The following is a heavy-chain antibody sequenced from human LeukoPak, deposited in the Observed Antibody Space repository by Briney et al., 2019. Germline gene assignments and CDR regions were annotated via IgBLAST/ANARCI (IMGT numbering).Heavy chain of an antibody. CDR1: GYTFTGYY. J-gene: IGHJ5*02. CDR2: INPNSGGT. D-gene: IGHD2-8*01. V-gene: IGHV1-2*02. Sequence: ASVKVSCKASGYTFTGYYMHWVRQAPGQGLEWMGWINPNSGGTNYAQKFQGRVTMTRDTSISTAYMELSRLRSDDTAVYYCARGGPVLMVYNWFDPWGQGTLVTVSS. CDR3: ARGGPVLMVYNWFDP.